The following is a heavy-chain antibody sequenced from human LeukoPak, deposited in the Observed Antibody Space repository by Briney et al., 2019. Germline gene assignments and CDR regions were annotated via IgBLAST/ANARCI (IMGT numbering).Heavy chain of an antibody. CDR3: ARWSHFGRKMVRGVDEYYFDY. CDR1: GGSISSCY. D-gene: IGHD3-10*01. Sequence: SETLSLTCTVSGGSISSCYWSWIRQPPGKGLEWIGYIYYSGSTNYNPSLKSRVTISVDTSKNQFSLKLSSVTAADTAVYYCARWSHFGRKMVRGVDEYYFDYWGQGTLVTVSS. V-gene: IGHV4-59*08. J-gene: IGHJ4*02. CDR2: IYYSGST.